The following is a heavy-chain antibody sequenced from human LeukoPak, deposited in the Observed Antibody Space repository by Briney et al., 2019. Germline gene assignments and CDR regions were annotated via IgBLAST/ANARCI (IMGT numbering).Heavy chain of an antibody. J-gene: IGHJ4*02. D-gene: IGHD5-18*01. Sequence: GGSLRLSCAASGFTFSSYGMHWVRQAPDKGLEWVSYISTTGGTIYYADSVKGRFTISRDNSKNTLYLQMNSLRAEDTAVYYCARDSASTAMVGHFDYWGQGTLVTVSS. CDR3: ARDSASTAMVGHFDY. V-gene: IGHV3-48*01. CDR1: GFTFSSYG. CDR2: ISTTGGTI.